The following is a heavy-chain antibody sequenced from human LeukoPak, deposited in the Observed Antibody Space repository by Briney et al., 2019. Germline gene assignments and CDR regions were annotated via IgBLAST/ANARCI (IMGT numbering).Heavy chain of an antibody. V-gene: IGHV1-69*06. D-gene: IGHD6-19*01. CDR3: ARGYSSGWYISWFDP. CDR1: GGTFSSYA. Sequence: GASVKVSCKAPGGTFSSYAISWVRQAPGQGLEWMGGIIPIFGTANYAQKFQGRVTITADKSTSTAYMELSSLRSEDTAVYYCARGYSSGWYISWFDPWGQGTLVTVSS. J-gene: IGHJ5*02. CDR2: IIPIFGTA.